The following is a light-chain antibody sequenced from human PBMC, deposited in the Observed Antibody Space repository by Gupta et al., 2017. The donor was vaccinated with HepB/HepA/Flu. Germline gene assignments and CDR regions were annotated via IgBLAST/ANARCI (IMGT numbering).Light chain of an antibody. Sequence: ESVLTQSPVTLSLSPGERASLFCRASQTIRSDYLAWCYQKPGQAPRLLISSASIRATGIPDRFTGSGSWTDFTLTISRLEPEDFAVYYCQQYGTSPRITFGQGTQLEIK. CDR3: QQYGTSPRIT. J-gene: IGKJ5*01. V-gene: IGKV3-20*01. CDR2: SAS. CDR1: QTIRSDY.